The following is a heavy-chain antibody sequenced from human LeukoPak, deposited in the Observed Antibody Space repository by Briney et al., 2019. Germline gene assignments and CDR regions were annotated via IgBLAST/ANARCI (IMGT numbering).Heavy chain of an antibody. Sequence: PGGPLRLSCEASGFTFSTYWLSWVRQAPGKGLEWVANIKQDGSEKYYVDSVKGRFTISRDNAKNSLYLQMNGLRAEDTAMYYCARDSAGNDYWGQGTLVTVSS. CDR1: GFTFSTYW. J-gene: IGHJ4*02. CDR2: IKQDGSEK. V-gene: IGHV3-7*01. D-gene: IGHD6-13*01. CDR3: ARDSAGNDY.